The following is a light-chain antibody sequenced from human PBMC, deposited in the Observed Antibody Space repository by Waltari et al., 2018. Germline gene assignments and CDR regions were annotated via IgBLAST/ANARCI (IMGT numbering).Light chain of an antibody. CDR1: TPNLGSNF. V-gene: IGLV1-51*01. Sequence: QSVLTQPPSVSEAPGPQATIPCPGRTPNLGSNFLSWYQQLPGTAPKLLIYDDNKRPSGIPDRFSGSKSGTSATLGITGLQTGDEADYYCGTWDNSLSAMVFGGGTKLTVL. J-gene: IGLJ3*02. CDR2: DDN. CDR3: GTWDNSLSAMV.